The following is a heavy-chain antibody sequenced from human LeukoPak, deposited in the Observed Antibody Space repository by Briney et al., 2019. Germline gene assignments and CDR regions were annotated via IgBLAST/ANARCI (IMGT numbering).Heavy chain of an antibody. D-gene: IGHD6-13*01. Sequence: ASVKVSCKASGYTFTSYYIHWVRQAPGQGLEWMGIINPSGGSTTYAQKFQGRVAMTRDTSTSRVYMEVSSLRSEDTAVYYCARTYSSSDEFDYWGQGALVTVSS. CDR2: INPSGGST. CDR1: GYTFTSYY. V-gene: IGHV1-46*01. CDR3: ARTYSSSDEFDY. J-gene: IGHJ4*02.